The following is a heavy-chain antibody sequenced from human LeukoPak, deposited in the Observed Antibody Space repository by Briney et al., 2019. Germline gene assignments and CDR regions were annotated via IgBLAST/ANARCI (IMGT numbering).Heavy chain of an antibody. CDR3: ARRGYSYGPYYFDY. Sequence: KPSETLSLTCAVYGGSFSGYYWSWIRQPPGKGLEWIGEINHSGSTNYNPSLKSRVTISVDTSKNQFSLKLSSVTAADTAVYYCARRGYSYGPYYFDYWGQGTLVTVSS. CDR2: INHSGST. CDR1: GGSFSGYY. D-gene: IGHD5-18*01. J-gene: IGHJ4*02. V-gene: IGHV4-34*01.